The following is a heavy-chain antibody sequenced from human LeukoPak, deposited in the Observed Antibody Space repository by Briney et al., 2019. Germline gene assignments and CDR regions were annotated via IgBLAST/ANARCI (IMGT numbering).Heavy chain of an antibody. CDR3: ARSTTVTTRVLYYYGMDV. CDR1: GGTFSSYA. Sequence: SVKVSCKASGGTFSSYAISWVRQAPGQGLEWMGRIIPILGIANYAQKFQGRVTITADKSTSTAYMELSSLRSEDTAVYYCARSTTVTTRVLYYYGMDVWGQGTTVTVSS. V-gene: IGHV1-69*04. J-gene: IGHJ6*02. D-gene: IGHD4-17*01. CDR2: IIPILGIA.